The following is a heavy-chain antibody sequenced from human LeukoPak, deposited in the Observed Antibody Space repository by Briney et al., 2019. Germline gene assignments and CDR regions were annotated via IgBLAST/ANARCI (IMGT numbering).Heavy chain of an antibody. CDR2: IYTSGST. D-gene: IGHD1-26*01. V-gene: IGHV4-4*07. CDR1: GGSISSYY. CDR3: ARENSGSYREFDY. Sequence: SETPSLTCTVSGGSISSYYWSWIRQPAGKGLEWIGRIYTSGSTNYNASLKSRVSMSVATSKNQFSLKLSSVTAADTAVFYCARENSGSYREFDYWGQGNLVTVSS. J-gene: IGHJ4*02.